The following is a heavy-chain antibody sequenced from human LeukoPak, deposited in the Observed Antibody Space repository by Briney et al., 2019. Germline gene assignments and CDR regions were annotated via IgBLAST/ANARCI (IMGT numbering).Heavy chain of an antibody. CDR1: GYTFTGYY. CDR2: INPNSGGT. D-gene: IGHD2-15*01. J-gene: IGHJ6*02. CDR3: ARERIYCSGGSCYSPPYYYYYGMDV. V-gene: IGHV1-2*02. Sequence: ASVKVSCKASGYTFTGYYMHWVRQAPGQGLEWMGWINPNSGGTNYAQKFQGRVTMTRDTSISTAYMELSRLRSGDTAVYYCARERIYCSGGSCYSPPYYYYYGMDVWGQGTTVTVSS.